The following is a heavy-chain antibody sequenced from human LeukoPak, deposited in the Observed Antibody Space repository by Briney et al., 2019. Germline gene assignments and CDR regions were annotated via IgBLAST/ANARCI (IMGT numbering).Heavy chain of an antibody. J-gene: IGHJ4*02. V-gene: IGHV1-69*13. CDR3: ARDGYSSSWNHFDY. CDR2: IIPIFGRA. D-gene: IGHD6-13*01. Sequence: SVKVSCKASGGTFISYAISWVRQAPGQGLEWRGGIIPIFGRANYAQKFQGRVTITADESTSTAYMQLSSLRSEDTAVYYCARDGYSSSWNHFDYWGQGTLVTVSS. CDR1: GGTFISYA.